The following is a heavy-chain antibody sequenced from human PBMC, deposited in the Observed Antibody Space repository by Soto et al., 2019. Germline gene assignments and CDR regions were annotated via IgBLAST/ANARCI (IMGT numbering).Heavy chain of an antibody. J-gene: IGHJ6*02. CDR2: IIPILGIA. CDR3: ARPGGMSTVTTSNHYYGMAL. CDR1: GGTFSSYT. V-gene: IGHV1-69*02. D-gene: IGHD4-4*01. Sequence: QVQLVQSGAEVTKPGSSVKVSCKASGGTFSSYTISWVRQAPGHGLEWMGRIIPILGIANYAQKFQGGVTSTADKATSTAYMERSSLRSEDTAVYCCARPGGMSTVTTSNHYYGMALWGQGSTVTVSS.